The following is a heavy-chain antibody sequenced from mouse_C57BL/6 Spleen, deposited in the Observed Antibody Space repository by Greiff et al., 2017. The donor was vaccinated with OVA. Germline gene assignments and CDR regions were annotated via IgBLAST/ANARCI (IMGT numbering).Heavy chain of an antibody. CDR3: AGVHYALYAMDY. V-gene: IGHV1-26*01. CDR1: GYTFTDYY. CDR2: INPNNGGT. J-gene: IGHJ4*01. D-gene: IGHD1-1*01. Sequence: EVQLQQSGPELVKPGASVKISCKASGYTFTDYYMNWVKQSHGKSLEWIGDINPNNGGTSYNQKFKGKATLTVDKSSSTAYMELRSLTSEDSAVYYCAGVHYALYAMDYWGQGTSVTVSS.